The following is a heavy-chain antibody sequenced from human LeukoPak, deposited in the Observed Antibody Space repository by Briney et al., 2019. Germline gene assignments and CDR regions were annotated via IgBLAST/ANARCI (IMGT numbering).Heavy chain of an antibody. D-gene: IGHD1-7*01. CDR2: FYSDGKI. J-gene: IGHJ3*02. V-gene: IGHV3-53*04. Sequence: GGSLILSCAASDFSVNSYNMTWVRQAPGRGLEWLSLFYSDGKISYADSVRGRFTTSRHSSKNTLSLQMNSVREEDAAVYYCATTVQTRDDAFHIWGQGTMVTVSS. CDR1: DFSVNSYN. CDR3: ATTVQTRDDAFHI.